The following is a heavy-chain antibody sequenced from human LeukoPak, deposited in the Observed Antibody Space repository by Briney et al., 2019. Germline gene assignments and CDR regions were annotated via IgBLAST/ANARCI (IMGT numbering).Heavy chain of an antibody. CDR3: ARELKGSNWHSADS. D-gene: IGHD6-13*01. CDR2: ISKDGINT. V-gene: IGHV3-30*04. J-gene: IGHJ4*02. CDR1: GFTFSTYA. Sequence: GGSLRLSCAASGFTFSTYAMHWVRQAPGKGLEWVAVISKDGINTYYGGSVKGRFIISRDNSKNTLYLQMNSLSAADTAFYYCARELKGSNWHSADSWGQGSLVTVSS.